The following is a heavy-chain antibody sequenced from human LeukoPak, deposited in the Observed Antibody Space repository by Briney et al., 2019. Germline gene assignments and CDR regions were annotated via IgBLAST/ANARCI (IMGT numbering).Heavy chain of an antibody. Sequence: GASVKVSCKASGYTFTNYDINWVRQATGQGLEWMGWMNPNSGNTGYAQKFQGRVTMTRNTSISTAYMELSSLRSEDTAVYYCARVLTNGDLPGYWGQGTLVTVSS. V-gene: IGHV1-8*01. CDR3: ARVLTNGDLPGY. CDR1: GYTFTNYD. D-gene: IGHD3-10*01. J-gene: IGHJ4*02. CDR2: MNPNSGNT.